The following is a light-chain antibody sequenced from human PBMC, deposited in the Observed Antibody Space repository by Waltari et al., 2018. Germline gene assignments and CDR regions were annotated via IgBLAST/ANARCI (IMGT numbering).Light chain of an antibody. Sequence: QSALTQPASVSGSPGQSITISCTGPSSDVGNYNLVSWYQEHPGKAPKLMIYEVSQRPSGVSNRFSGSKSGNTASLTISGLQPEDETDYYCCSYAGHSTYVFGTGTKVTVL. CDR2: EVS. J-gene: IGLJ1*01. V-gene: IGLV2-23*02. CDR3: CSYAGHSTYV. CDR1: SSDVGNYNL.